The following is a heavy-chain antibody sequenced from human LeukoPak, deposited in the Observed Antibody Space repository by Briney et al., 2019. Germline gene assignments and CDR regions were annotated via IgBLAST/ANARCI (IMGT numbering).Heavy chain of an antibody. D-gene: IGHD3-10*01. CDR1: GFTFSIYS. V-gene: IGHV3-48*01. J-gene: IGHJ4*02. CDR3: ARAGRD. CDR2: ITSNSDTI. Sequence: GGSLRLSCVDSGFTFSIYSMNWVRQAPGKGLEWISYITSNSDTIYYADSVKGRFTISRDNAKNSLYLQMHSLRAEDTAVYYCARAGRDWGQGTLVTVSS.